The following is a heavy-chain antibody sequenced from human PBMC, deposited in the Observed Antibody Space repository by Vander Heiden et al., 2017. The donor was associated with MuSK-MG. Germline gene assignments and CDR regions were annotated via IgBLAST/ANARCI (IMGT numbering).Heavy chain of an antibody. D-gene: IGHD2-21*02. V-gene: IGHV2-26*01. CDR3: ARMVSYVVGVGYPYYFDY. CDR1: VFSLSNARMG. CDR2: ICSNDEK. J-gene: IGHJ4*02. Sequence: QVTLKESGPVLVKPTETLTLTCTVSVFSLSNARMGVIWIRQPPGHALEWLAHICSNDEKSYRKSRKSMRTISKDTSKSQVVRTMTNMDTVETDTYDCARMVSYVVGVGYPYYFDYWGQGTLVTVSS.